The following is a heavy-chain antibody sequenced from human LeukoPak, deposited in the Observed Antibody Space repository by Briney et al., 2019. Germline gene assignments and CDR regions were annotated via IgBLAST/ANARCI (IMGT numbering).Heavy chain of an antibody. CDR1: GFTFSSYG. CDR2: INHSGST. J-gene: IGHJ4*02. CDR3: ARRYSGYSAHY. V-gene: IGHV4-34*01. D-gene: IGHD5-12*01. Sequence: GSLRLSCAASGFTFSSYGMSWVRQPPGKGLEWIGEINHSGSTNYNPSLKSRVTISVDTSKNQFSLKLSSVTAADTAVYYCARRYSGYSAHYWGQGTLVTVSS.